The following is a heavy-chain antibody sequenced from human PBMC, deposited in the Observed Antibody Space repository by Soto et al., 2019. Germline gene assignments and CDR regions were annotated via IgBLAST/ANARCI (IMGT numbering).Heavy chain of an antibody. J-gene: IGHJ6*02. Sequence: QVQLVQSGAEVKKPGSSVKVSCKASGGTFSSYAISWVRQAPGQGLEWMGGIIPIFGTANYAQKFQGRVTITADKSTSTAYMELSSLRAEDTAVYYCARDGPPWERFLEWLQPPHYGMDVWGQGTTVTVSS. D-gene: IGHD3-3*01. CDR1: GGTFSSYA. V-gene: IGHV1-69*06. CDR2: IIPIFGTA. CDR3: ARDGPPWERFLEWLQPPHYGMDV.